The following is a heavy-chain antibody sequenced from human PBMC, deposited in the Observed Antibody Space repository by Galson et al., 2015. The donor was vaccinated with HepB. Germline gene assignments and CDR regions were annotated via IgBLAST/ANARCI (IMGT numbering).Heavy chain of an antibody. CDR2: ISYDGSNK. CDR3: AKVGVSGYYVNSYFDY. CDR1: GFTFSTCV. V-gene: IGHV3-30-3*01. J-gene: IGHJ4*02. Sequence: SLRLSCAASGFTFSTCVMHWVRQTPGKGLEWVSVISYDGSNKYYADSVRGRFTISRDNSQNTLYLQMNSLRAEDTAVYYCAKVGVSGYYVNSYFDYWGLGTLITVSS. D-gene: IGHD3-22*01.